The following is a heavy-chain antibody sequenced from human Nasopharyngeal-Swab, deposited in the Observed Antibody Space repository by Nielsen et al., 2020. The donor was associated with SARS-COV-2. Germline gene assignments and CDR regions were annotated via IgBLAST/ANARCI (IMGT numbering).Heavy chain of an antibody. D-gene: IGHD7-27*01. Sequence: GESLKISCAASGFTFSSYSMNWVRQAPGKGLEWVSSISSSSSYIYYADSVKGRFTISRDNAKNSLYLQMKSLRAEDKAGYYCARDGPEPENWGVLCYWGQGTLVTVSS. CDR1: GFTFSSYS. CDR3: ARDGPEPENWGVLCY. J-gene: IGHJ4*02. V-gene: IGHV3-21*01. CDR2: ISSSSSYI.